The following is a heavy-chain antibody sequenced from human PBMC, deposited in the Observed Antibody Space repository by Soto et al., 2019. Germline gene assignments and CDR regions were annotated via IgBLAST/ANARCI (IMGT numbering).Heavy chain of an antibody. Sequence: EVQLLESGGGLVQPGGSLRLSCAASGFTFPNYAMSWFRQAPGKGLECVSVISASGGNIYYADFVRGRFTISRDSSMNTLDLQMNSLRVEDTAVYYCARGRRQSLIRQGADVWGQGTTVTVSS. D-gene: IGHD6-19*01. CDR3: ARGRRQSLIRQGADV. CDR1: GFTFPNYA. V-gene: IGHV3-23*01. CDR2: ISASGGNI. J-gene: IGHJ6*02.